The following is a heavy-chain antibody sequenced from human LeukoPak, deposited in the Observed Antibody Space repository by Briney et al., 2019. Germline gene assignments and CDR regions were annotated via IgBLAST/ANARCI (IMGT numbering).Heavy chain of an antibody. D-gene: IGHD4-23*01. V-gene: IGHV1-69*13. J-gene: IGHJ5*02. CDR2: IIPIFGTA. CDR3: ARAKTTVVTPMYNWFDP. CDR1: GGTFSSYA. Sequence: SVKVSCKASGGTFSSYAISWVRQAPGQGLEWMGGIIPIFGTANYAQKFQGRVTITADESTSTAYMELSSLRSEDTAVYYCARAKTTVVTPMYNWFDPWGQGTLVTVSS.